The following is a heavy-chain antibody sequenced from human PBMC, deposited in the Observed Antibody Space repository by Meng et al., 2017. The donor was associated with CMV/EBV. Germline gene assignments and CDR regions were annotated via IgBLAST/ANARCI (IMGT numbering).Heavy chain of an antibody. J-gene: IGHJ4*02. Sequence: QLQESGPSPVTPSQTLSLTCTVSVGSISSGDYYWSWIRQPPGKGLEWIGYIYYSGSTYYNPSLKSRVTISVDTSKNQFSLKLSSVTAADTAVYYCARDNRRGGVDYWGQGTLVTVSS. CDR2: IYYSGST. V-gene: IGHV4-30-4*08. CDR1: VGSISSGDYY. D-gene: IGHD3-3*01. CDR3: ARDNRRGGVDY.